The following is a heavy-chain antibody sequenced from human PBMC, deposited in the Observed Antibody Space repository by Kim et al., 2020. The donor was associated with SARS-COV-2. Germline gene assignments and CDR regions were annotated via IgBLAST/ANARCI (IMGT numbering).Heavy chain of an antibody. CDR1: GGSISSYY. CDR3: ARGGPFYDSSGYYYY. D-gene: IGHD3-22*01. Sequence: SETLSLTCTVSGGSISSYYWSWIRQPPGKGLEWIGYIYYSGSTNYNPSLKSRVTISVDTSKNQFSLKLSSVTAADTAVYYCARGGPFYDSSGYYYYWGQGTLVTVSS. V-gene: IGHV4-59*13. J-gene: IGHJ4*02. CDR2: IYYSGST.